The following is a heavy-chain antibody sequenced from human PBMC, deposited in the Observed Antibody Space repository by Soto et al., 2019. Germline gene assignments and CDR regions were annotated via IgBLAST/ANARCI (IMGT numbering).Heavy chain of an antibody. V-gene: IGHV3-33*01. CDR2: MWAGGRKE. Sequence: TGWSLRLSCVTSGFTFNNGGIHWVREARGEGLGWVAVMWAGGRKENYAASVTHRFPMSSDLSKNTLYLQIDSLRAEDTAVYSCARDIATSSHFGWFDPWGQGTLVTVSS. D-gene: IGHD1-26*01. CDR3: ARDIATSSHFGWFDP. CDR1: GFTFNNGG. J-gene: IGHJ5*02.